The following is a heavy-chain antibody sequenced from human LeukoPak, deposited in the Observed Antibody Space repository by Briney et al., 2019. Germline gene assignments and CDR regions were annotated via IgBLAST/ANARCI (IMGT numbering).Heavy chain of an antibody. CDR1: GYTFTGYY. J-gene: IGHJ6*03. D-gene: IGHD6-19*01. CDR2: VNPNSGGT. CDR3: ARARGIAVAGRPYYYYYMDV. V-gene: IGHV1-2*06. Sequence: ASVKVSCKASGYTFTGYYMHWVRQAPGQGLEWMGRVNPNSGGTNYAQKVQGRVTMTRDTSISTAYMELSRLRSDDTAVYYCARARGIAVAGRPYYYYYMDVWGKGTTVTVSS.